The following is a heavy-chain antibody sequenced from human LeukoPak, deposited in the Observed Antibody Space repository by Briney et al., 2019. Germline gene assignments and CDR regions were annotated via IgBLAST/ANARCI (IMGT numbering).Heavy chain of an antibody. V-gene: IGHV3-21*01. CDR1: GFTVSSNY. CDR2: ISSSSSYI. J-gene: IGHJ4*02. D-gene: IGHD6-6*01. Sequence: GGSLRLSCAASGFTVSSNYMSWVRQAPGKGLEWVSSISSSSSYIYYADSVKGRFTISRDNAKNSLYLQMNSLRAEDTAVYYCARVEVGYEYSSTYYFDYWGQGTLVTVSS. CDR3: ARVEVGYEYSSTYYFDY.